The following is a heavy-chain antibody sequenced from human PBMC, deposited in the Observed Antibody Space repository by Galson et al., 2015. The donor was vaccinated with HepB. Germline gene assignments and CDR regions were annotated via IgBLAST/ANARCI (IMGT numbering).Heavy chain of an antibody. CDR2: IWFDGSNK. D-gene: IGHD3-10*01. V-gene: IGHV3-33*01. CDR1: GFIFSSYG. CDR3: ARDGNLVMVPAADYYFYYYLDV. J-gene: IGHJ6*03. Sequence: LRLSCAASGFIFSSYGMHWVRQAPGKGLESVAVIWFDGSNKYYADSVKGRFTISRDNSRNTLYLQMNSLRAEDTAVYFCARDGNLVMVPAADYYFYYYLDVWGKGTTVTVSS.